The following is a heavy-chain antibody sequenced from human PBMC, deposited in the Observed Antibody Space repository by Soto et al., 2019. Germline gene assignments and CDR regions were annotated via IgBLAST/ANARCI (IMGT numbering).Heavy chain of an antibody. J-gene: IGHJ5*02. V-gene: IGHV5-51*01. CDR1: GYSFTSYW. CDR3: ARQTPGVGYCSSTSCLAWFDP. D-gene: IGHD2-2*01. Sequence: GECLKISCKGSGYSFTSYWIGWVRQMPGKGLEWMGIIYPGDSDTRYSPSFQGQVTISADKSISTAYLQWSSLKASDTAMYYCARQTPGVGYCSSTSCLAWFDPWGQGTLVTVSS. CDR2: IYPGDSDT.